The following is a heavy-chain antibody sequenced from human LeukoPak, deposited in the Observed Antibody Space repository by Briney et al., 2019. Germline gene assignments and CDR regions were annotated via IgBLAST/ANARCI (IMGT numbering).Heavy chain of an antibody. D-gene: IGHD3-3*01. V-gene: IGHV2-5*02. CDR2: IYWDDDK. J-gene: IGHJ4*02. CDR1: GFSLSTSGVG. Sequence: ESGPTLVKPTQTLTLTCTFSGFSLSTSGVGVGWIRQPPGKALEWLALIYWDDDKRYSPSPKSRLTITKDTSKNQVVLTMTNMDPVDTATYYCAHYDFGGHYFDYWGQGTLVTVSS. CDR3: AHYDFGGHYFDY.